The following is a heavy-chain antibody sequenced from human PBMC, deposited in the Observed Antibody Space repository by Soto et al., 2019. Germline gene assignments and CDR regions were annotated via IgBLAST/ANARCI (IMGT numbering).Heavy chain of an antibody. CDR1: DFTCSNYA. J-gene: IGHJ4*01. Sequence: GGSXRLSCSSSDFTCSNYASDWVRHAPGKGLGWVSAISASAATKYYADSVKGRFSVSRDNSKSTLYLQMTSLRPEDTAVYYCAKGGAYTNSSYASWGKGTLV. V-gene: IGHV3-23*01. D-gene: IGHD2-2*02. CDR2: ISASAATK. CDR3: AKGGAYTNSSYAS.